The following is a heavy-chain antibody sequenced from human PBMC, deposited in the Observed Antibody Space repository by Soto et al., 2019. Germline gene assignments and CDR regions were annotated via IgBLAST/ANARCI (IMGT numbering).Heavy chain of an antibody. V-gene: IGHV3-53*01. J-gene: IGHJ4*02. D-gene: IGHD1-26*01. Sequence: GGSLRLSCAASGFTVSSNYMSWVRQAPGKGLEWVSVIYSGGSTYYADSVKGRFTISRDNSKNTLYLQMNSLRAEDTAVYYCARGSNSNVWELTDYYFDYWGQGTLVTVSS. CDR2: IYSGGST. CDR1: GFTVSSNY. CDR3: ARGSNSNVWELTDYYFDY.